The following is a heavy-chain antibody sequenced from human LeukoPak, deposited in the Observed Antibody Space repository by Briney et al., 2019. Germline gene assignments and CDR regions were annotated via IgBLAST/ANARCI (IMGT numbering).Heavy chain of an antibody. CDR1: GYTFTSFD. V-gene: IGHV1-8*01. CDR3: ARSLSLWWRFDY. Sequence: SVKVSCKTSGYTFTSFDINWVRQATGQGLEWMGWMNPNSGNTAYAQKFQGRLIMTRDTSTGTAYMELNSLRSDDTAVYYCARSLSLWWRFDYWGQGALVTVSS. D-gene: IGHD2-21*01. CDR2: MNPNSGNT. J-gene: IGHJ4*02.